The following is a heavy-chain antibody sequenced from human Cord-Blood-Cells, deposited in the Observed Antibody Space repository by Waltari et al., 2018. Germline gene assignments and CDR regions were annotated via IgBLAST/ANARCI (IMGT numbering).Heavy chain of an antibody. D-gene: IGHD3-10*01. CDR3: ARTRYGSGRRGYYYGMDV. V-gene: IGHV1-18*01. CDR2: ISAYNGNT. Sequence: QVQLVQSVAEVKKPGASVKVSCKASGYTFTSYGISWVRQAPGQGLEWMGWISAYNGNTNYAQKLQGRVTMTTDTSTSAAYMELRSLRSDDTAVYYCARTRYGSGRRGYYYGMDVWGQGTTVTVSS. J-gene: IGHJ6*02. CDR1: GYTFTSYG.